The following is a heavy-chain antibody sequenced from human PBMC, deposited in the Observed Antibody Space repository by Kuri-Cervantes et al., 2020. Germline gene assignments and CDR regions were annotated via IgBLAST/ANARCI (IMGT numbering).Heavy chain of an antibody. Sequence: ASVKVSCKASGYTFTSYDINWVRQATGQGLEWMGWMNPNSGNTGYAQKFQGRVTMTRNTSISTAYMELSSLRSEDTAVYYCTTDLSTVVTHNNDYWGQGTLVTVSS. D-gene: IGHD4-23*01. CDR3: TTDLSTVVTHNNDY. V-gene: IGHV1-8*01. CDR2: MNPNSGNT. CDR1: GYTFTSYD. J-gene: IGHJ4*02.